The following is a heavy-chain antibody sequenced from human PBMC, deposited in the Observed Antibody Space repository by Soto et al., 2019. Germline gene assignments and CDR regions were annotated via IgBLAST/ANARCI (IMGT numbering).Heavy chain of an antibody. Sequence: PSETLSLTCAVSGGSISSGGYSWSWIRQPPGKGLEWIGYIYHSGSTYYNPSLKSRVTISVDRSKNQFSLKLSSVTAADTAVYYCAKAWGVLAPNWFDPWGQGTLVTVSS. CDR3: AKAWGVLAPNWFDP. V-gene: IGHV4-30-2*01. CDR1: GGSISSGGYS. CDR2: IYHSGST. D-gene: IGHD3-16*01. J-gene: IGHJ5*02.